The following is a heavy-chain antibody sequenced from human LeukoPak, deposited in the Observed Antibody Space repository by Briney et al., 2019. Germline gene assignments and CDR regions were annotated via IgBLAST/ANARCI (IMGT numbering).Heavy chain of an antibody. CDR2: IKQDGSEK. V-gene: IGHV3-7*03. J-gene: IGHJ4*02. CDR3: ARESGYSYGLAGFFDY. CDR1: GFTFSSYW. Sequence: GSLRLSCTASGFTFSSYWMSWVRQAPGKGLEWVANIKQDGSEKYYVDSVKGRFTISRDDSKNTLSLQMNSLRAEDTAVYYCARESGYSYGLAGFFDYWGQGTLVTVSS. D-gene: IGHD5-18*01.